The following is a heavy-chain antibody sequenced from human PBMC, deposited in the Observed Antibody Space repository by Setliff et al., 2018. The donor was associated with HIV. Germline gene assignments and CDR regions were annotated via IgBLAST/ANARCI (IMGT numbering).Heavy chain of an antibody. CDR1: GYSFTSYW. V-gene: IGHV5-10-1*01. CDR2: IDPSDSYT. J-gene: IGHJ6*02. CDR3: ARQPFTMVRGVIYYYGMDV. Sequence: PGESLKISCKGSGYSFTSYWISWVRQMPGKGLEWMGRIDPSDSYTNYSPSFQGHVTISADKSSSTAYLQWSSLKASDTAMYYCARQPFTMVRGVIYYYGMDVWGQGTTVTVSS. D-gene: IGHD3-10*01.